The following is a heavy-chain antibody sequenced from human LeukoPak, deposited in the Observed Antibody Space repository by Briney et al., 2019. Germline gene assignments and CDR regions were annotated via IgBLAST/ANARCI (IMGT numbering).Heavy chain of an antibody. V-gene: IGHV3-48*01. CDR1: GLTFSSYW. J-gene: IGHJ4*02. CDR2: IRHDSSDI. Sequence: GGSLRLSCAASGLTFSSYWMSWVRQAPGKGLEWISFIRHDSSDIYDADSVKGRFTISRDNGKNSVYLQMNSLRAEDTAVYYCARGLSESGWYANYWGQGTLVTVSS. D-gene: IGHD6-13*01. CDR3: ARGLSESGWYANY.